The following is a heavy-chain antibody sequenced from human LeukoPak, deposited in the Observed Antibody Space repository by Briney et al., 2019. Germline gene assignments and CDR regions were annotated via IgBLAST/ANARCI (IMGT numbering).Heavy chain of an antibody. CDR1: GGSISSSSYY. CDR2: MYYSGST. V-gene: IGHV4-39*07. Sequence: SETLSLTCTVSGGSISSSSYYWGWIRQPPGKGLEWIGSMYYSGSTNYNPSLKSRVTISLDTSKNQFSLKLSSVTAADTAVYYCAREGARWEPSFSAFDIWGQGTMVTVSS. J-gene: IGHJ3*02. D-gene: IGHD1-26*01. CDR3: AREGARWEPSFSAFDI.